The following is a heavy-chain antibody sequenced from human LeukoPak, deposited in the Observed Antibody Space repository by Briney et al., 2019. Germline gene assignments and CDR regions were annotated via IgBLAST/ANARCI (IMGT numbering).Heavy chain of an antibody. J-gene: IGHJ4*02. Sequence: SETLSLTCTVSGGSNSSYYWSWIRQPPGKGLEWIGYIYYSGSTNYNPSLKSRVTISVDTSKNQFSLKLSSVTAADTAVYYCARAQGAAGAIDYWGQGTLVTVSS. CDR2: IYYSGST. CDR1: GGSNSSYY. V-gene: IGHV4-59*01. D-gene: IGHD6-13*01. CDR3: ARAQGAAGAIDY.